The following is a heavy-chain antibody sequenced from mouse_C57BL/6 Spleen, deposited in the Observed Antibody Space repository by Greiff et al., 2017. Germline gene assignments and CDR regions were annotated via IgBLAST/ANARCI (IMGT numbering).Heavy chain of an antibody. D-gene: IGHD4-1*01. CDR3: ARSSNWDGTTLTTGATHFDY. CDR2: IDPSDSET. Sequence: QVQLQQPGAELVRPGSSVKLSCKASGYTFTSYWMHWVKQRPIQGLEWIGNIDPSDSETHYNQKFKDKATLTVDKSSSTAYMQLSSLTSEDSAVYYCARSSNWDGTTLTTGATHFDYWGQGTTLTVSS. J-gene: IGHJ2*01. V-gene: IGHV1-52*01. CDR1: GYTFTSYW.